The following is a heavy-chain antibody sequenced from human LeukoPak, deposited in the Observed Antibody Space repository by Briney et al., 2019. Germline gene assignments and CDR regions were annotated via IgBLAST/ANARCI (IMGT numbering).Heavy chain of an antibody. V-gene: IGHV4-61*02. D-gene: IGHD1-26*01. CDR1: GGSISSGSYY. CDR3: ARDREVGATGYYFDY. Sequence: PSQTLSLTCTVSGGSISSGSYYWSWIRQPAGKGLEWIGRIYTSGSTTYNSSLKSRVTISLDTSKNHFSLRLSSMTAADTAVYYCARDREVGATGYYFDYWGQGTLVTVSS. J-gene: IGHJ4*02. CDR2: IYTSGST.